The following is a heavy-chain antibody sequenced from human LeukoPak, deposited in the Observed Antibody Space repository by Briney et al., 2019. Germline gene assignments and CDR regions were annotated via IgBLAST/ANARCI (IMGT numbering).Heavy chain of an antibody. CDR2: IYSGGST. D-gene: IGHD4-17*01. Sequence: PGGSLRLSCAASGFTVSSNYMSWVRQAPGKVLEWVSVIYSGGSTYYADSVKGRFTISRDNSKTTLYLQMNNLSADDTAVYYCAKKGQGENYGKPDWGQGTLVTVSS. V-gene: IGHV3-53*01. J-gene: IGHJ4*02. CDR3: AKKGQGENYGKPD. CDR1: GFTVSSNY.